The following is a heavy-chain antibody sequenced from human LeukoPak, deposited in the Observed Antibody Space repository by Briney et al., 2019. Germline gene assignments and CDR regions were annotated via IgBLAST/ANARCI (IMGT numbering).Heavy chain of an antibody. CDR1: GFTFSSYG. Sequence: SGRSLRLSCAASGFTFSSYGMHWVRQAPGKGLEWVAVISYDGSNKYYADSVKGRFTISRDNSKNTLYLQMNSLRAEDTAVYYCAKDHSSSSGRYFDYWGQGTLVTASS. D-gene: IGHD6-6*01. J-gene: IGHJ4*02. CDR3: AKDHSSSSGRYFDY. V-gene: IGHV3-30*18. CDR2: ISYDGSNK.